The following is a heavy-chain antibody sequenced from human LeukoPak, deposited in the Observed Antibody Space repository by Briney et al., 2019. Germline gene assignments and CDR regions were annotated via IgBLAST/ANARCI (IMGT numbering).Heavy chain of an antibody. Sequence: GGSLRLSCAASGFTVSSNYMSWVRQAPGKGLEWVSVIYSGGSTYYTDSVKGRFTISRDNSKNTLYLQMNSLRAEDTAVYYCARWRRYYGDYVFDYWGQGTLVTVSS. D-gene: IGHD4-17*01. CDR1: GFTVSSNY. V-gene: IGHV3-53*01. J-gene: IGHJ4*02. CDR3: ARWRRYYGDYVFDY. CDR2: IYSGGST.